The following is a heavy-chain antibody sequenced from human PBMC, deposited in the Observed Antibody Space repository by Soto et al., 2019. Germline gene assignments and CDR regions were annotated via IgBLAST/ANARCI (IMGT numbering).Heavy chain of an antibody. CDR2: VYYTGNT. CDR1: GASMSNYY. V-gene: IGHV4-59*01. Sequence: SETLSLTCTVSGASMSNYYGSWIRQPPGKGLEHIGYVYYTGNTNYNPSLKSRVTISVDTSNNQFSLKLTSVTTADTAIYYCARSGHTFGGVVWGRGILVTVSS. CDR3: ARSGHTFGGVV. J-gene: IGHJ4*02. D-gene: IGHD3-16*01.